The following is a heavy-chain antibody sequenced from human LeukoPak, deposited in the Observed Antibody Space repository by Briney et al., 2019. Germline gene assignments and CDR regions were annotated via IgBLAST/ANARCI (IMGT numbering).Heavy chain of an antibody. CDR3: ARGPNYYSSGSYDY. CDR2: IYYSGST. V-gene: IGHV4-59*01. Sequence: PSETLSLTCTVSGGSISTYYWNWIRQPPGKGLEWIGYIYYSGSTSYNPSLKSRVTISVDTSKNQFSLKLSSVTSADTAVYYCARGPNYYSSGSYDYWGQGTLVTVSS. CDR1: GGSISTYY. D-gene: IGHD3-10*01. J-gene: IGHJ4*02.